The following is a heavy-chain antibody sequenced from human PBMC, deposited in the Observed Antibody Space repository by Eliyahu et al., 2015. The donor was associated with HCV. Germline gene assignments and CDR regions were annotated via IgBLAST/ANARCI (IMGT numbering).Heavy chain of an antibody. D-gene: IGHD6-19*01. J-gene: IGHJ4*02. CDR2: ISWSWGST. V-gene: IGHV3-23*01. CDR3: AKVYQWLENWETYYFDY. CDR1: GFTFSSYA. Sequence: EVQLLESGGGLVQPGGSLRLSCAASGFTFSSYAMSWVRQAPGKGLEVGPAISWSWGSTYYADSVKGRFTISRDNSKNTLYLQMNSLRAEDTAVYYCAKVYQWLENWETYYFDYWGQGTLVTVSS.